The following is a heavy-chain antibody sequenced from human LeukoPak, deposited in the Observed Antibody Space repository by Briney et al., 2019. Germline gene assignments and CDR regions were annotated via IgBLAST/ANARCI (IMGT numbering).Heavy chain of an antibody. CDR1: GGTFSSYA. V-gene: IGHV1-69*04. D-gene: IGHD3-10*01. CDR3: ARDPGSGY. CDR2: IIPILGIA. Sequence: SVKVSCKASGGTFSSYAISWVRQAPGQGLEWMGRIIPILGIANYAQKFQGRVTITADKSTSTAYTELSSLRSEDTAVYYCARDPGSGYWGQGTLVTVSS. J-gene: IGHJ4*02.